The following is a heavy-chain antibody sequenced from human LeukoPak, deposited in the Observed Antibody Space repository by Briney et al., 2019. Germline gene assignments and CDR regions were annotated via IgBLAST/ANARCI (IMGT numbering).Heavy chain of an antibody. J-gene: IGHJ4*02. CDR2: INSDGSST. D-gene: IGHD3-10*01. CDR3: ARDHVVRGVVWDY. Sequence: GGSLRLSCAASGFTFSTYWMHWVRQDPGKGPVWVSRINSDGSSTIYADSVKGRFTISRDNAKSTLYLQMNSLRAEDTAFYYCARDHVVRGVVWDYWGQGTLVTVSS. V-gene: IGHV3-74*01. CDR1: GFTFSTYW.